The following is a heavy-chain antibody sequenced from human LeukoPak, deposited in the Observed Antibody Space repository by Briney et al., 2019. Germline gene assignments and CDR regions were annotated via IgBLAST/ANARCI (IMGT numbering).Heavy chain of an antibody. D-gene: IGHD5-12*01. CDR1: GGSITNYY. CDR3: ARGYSGYSFDY. V-gene: IGHV4-59*08. J-gene: IGHJ4*02. Sequence: SETLSLTCTVSGGSITNYYWTWIRQPPGKGLEWIGYIHYSGSTNYNPSLKSRVTISVDTSKNQFSLKLSSVTAADTAVYYCARGYSGYSFDYWGQGTLVTVSS. CDR2: IHYSGST.